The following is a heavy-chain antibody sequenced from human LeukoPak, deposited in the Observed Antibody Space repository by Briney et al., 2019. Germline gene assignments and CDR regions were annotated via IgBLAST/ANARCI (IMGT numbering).Heavy chain of an antibody. CDR1: GGSISSHY. CDR2: IYYSGST. D-gene: IGHD2-15*01. Sequence: PSETPSLTCTVSGGSISSHYWSWIRQPPGKGLEWIGYIYYSGSTNFNPSLKCRVTISVDTSKNQFSLKLSSVTAADTAVYYCASQYVARDDAFDIWGQGTMVTVSS. CDR3: ASQYVARDDAFDI. J-gene: IGHJ3*02. V-gene: IGHV4-59*11.